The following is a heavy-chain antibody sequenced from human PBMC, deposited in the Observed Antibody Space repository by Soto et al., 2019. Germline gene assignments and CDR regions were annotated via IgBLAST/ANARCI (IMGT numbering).Heavy chain of an antibody. CDR3: AAGGGLPRYY. J-gene: IGHJ4*02. CDR1: GGSISSGGYS. D-gene: IGHD5-12*01. Sequence: QLQLQESGSGLVKPSQTLSLTCAVSGGSISSGGYSWGWIRQPPGKGLEWIGYIYHSGSTYYNPSLKSRVTISVDRSKNQCSLKLSSVSAADTAVYYCAAGGGLPRYYWGQGTLVTVST. CDR2: IYHSGST. V-gene: IGHV4-30-2*01.